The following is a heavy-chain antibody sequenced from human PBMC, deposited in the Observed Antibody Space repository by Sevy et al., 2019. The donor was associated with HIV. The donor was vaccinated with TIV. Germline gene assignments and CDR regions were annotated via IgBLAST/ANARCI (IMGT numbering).Heavy chain of an antibody. CDR2: IIPVFGTA. Sequence: ASVKVSCKASGYTFTSYGISWVRQAPGQGLEWMGGIIPVFGTANYAEKFQGRVTITADESTSTAYMELSSLRSEDTAVYYCARVNYCSSTSCYFSWFDPWGQGTLVTVSS. CDR3: ARVNYCSSTSCYFSWFDP. CDR1: GYTFTSYG. V-gene: IGHV1-69*13. D-gene: IGHD2-2*01. J-gene: IGHJ5*02.